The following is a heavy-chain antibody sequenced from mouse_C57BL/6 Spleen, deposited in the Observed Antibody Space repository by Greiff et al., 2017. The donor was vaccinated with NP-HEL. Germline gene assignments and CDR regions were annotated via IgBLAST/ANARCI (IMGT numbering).Heavy chain of an antibody. CDR3: ARVLYGSSHWYFDV. CDR2: ISYDGSN. D-gene: IGHD1-1*01. J-gene: IGHJ1*03. V-gene: IGHV3-6*01. Sequence: DVKLVESGPGLVKPSQSLSLTCSVTGYSITSGYYWNWIRQFPGTKLEWMGYISYDGSNNYNPSLKNRISITRDTSKNQFFLKLNSVTTEDTATYYCARVLYGSSHWYFDVWGTGTTVTVSS. CDR1: GYSITSGYY.